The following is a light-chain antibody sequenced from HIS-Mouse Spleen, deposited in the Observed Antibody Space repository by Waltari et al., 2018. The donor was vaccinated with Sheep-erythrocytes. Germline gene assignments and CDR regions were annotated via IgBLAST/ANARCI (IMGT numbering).Light chain of an antibody. CDR2: DVS. J-gene: IGLJ1*01. CDR3: CSYAGSYNHV. Sequence: QSALTQPRSVSGSPGQSVTISCTGTSSDVRGYNCVSWYQQHPGKAPKLMIYDVSKRPSGVPDRFSGSKSGNTASLTISGLQAEDEADYYCCSYAGSYNHVFATGTKVTVL. V-gene: IGLV2-11*01. CDR1: SSDVRGYNC.